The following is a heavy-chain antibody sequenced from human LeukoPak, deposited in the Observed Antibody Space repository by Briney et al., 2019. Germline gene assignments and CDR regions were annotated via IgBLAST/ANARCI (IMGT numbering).Heavy chain of an antibody. CDR1: GYTFTGYY. V-gene: IGHV1-2*02. J-gene: IGHJ6*03. CDR3: ARGGKPGSSGYDWRNDQYYYSMDV. D-gene: IGHD5-12*01. CDR2: INPNSGGT. Sequence: ASVKVSCKASGYTFTGYYMHWVRQAPGQGLEWMGWINPNSGGTNYAQKFQGRVTMTRDTSISTAYMDLSRLRADDSAVYYCARGGKPGSSGYDWRNDQYYYSMDVWGKGTTVAISS.